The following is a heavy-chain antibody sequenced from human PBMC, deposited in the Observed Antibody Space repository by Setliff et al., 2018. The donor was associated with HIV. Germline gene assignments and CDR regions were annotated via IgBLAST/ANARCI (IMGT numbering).Heavy chain of an antibody. CDR2: ISGYGNR. D-gene: IGHD3-10*01. V-gene: IGHV1-18*01. J-gene: IGHJ3*02. Sequence: ASVKVSCKASGYTFNNYGVMWMRQAPGQGLEWMGWISGYGNRKYAQKFEGRLTVTTDTSTSTAYMELRTLRSDDTAVYFCASGRGIYGSGALEAYEIWGQGTMVTVSS. CDR1: GYTFNNYG. CDR3: ASGRGIYGSGALEAYEI.